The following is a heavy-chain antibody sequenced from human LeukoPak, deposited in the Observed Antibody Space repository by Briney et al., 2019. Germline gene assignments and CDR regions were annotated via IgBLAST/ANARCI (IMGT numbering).Heavy chain of an antibody. CDR1: GDSISNGNYF. CDR3: ARDSYYDILTGYYPYYYYGMDV. Sequence: SQTLSLTCIVSGDSISNGNYFWSWIRQSPGTGLEWIGYIYHSGTTYCNPSLVSRVTMSIDTSKNQFSLRLSSVTAADTAVYYCARDSYYDILTGYYPYYYYGMDVWGQGTTVTVSS. CDR2: IYHSGTT. D-gene: IGHD3-9*01. V-gene: IGHV4-30-4*08. J-gene: IGHJ6*02.